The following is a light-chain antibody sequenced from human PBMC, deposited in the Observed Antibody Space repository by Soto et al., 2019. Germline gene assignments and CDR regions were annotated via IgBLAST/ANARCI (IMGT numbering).Light chain of an antibody. Sequence: QSVLTQPPSVSGAPGQMVTLSCTGSSSNIGAGYDVHWYQQLPGAAPKLLIYDTTNRPSGVPDRFSGSKSGTSASLAITGLQAEDEADYYCQSYDNTLSGYVFGTGTKVTVL. V-gene: IGLV1-40*01. CDR2: DTT. CDR3: QSYDNTLSGYV. CDR1: SSNIGAGYD. J-gene: IGLJ1*01.